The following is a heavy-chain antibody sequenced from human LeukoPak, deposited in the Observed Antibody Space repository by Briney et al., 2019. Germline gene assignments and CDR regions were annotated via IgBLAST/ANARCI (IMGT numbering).Heavy chain of an antibody. V-gene: IGHV4-59*01. Sequence: SETLSLTCTVSGGSISSYYWSWIRQPPGKGLEWIGYIYYSGSTNYNPSLKSRVTISVDTSKNQFSLKLSSVTAADTAVYYCARSITMVRGVTGRDYYYYMDVWGKGTTVTISS. CDR2: IYYSGST. CDR3: ARSITMVRGVTGRDYYYYMDV. J-gene: IGHJ6*03. D-gene: IGHD3-10*01. CDR1: GGSISSYY.